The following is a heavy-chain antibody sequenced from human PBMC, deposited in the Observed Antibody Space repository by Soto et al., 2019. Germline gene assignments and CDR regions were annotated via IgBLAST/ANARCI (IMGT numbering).Heavy chain of an antibody. J-gene: IGHJ6*02. CDR3: ARGDSTDCSNGVCSFFYNHDMDV. CDR1: GYSFTDYH. CDR2: INPKSGGT. D-gene: IGHD2-8*01. Sequence: ASVKVSCKASGYSFTDYHIHWVRQAPGQGPEWLGRINPKSGGTSTAQKFQGWVTMTTDTSISTASMELTRLTSDDTAIYYCARGDSTDCSNGVCSFFYNHDMDVWGQGTTVTVSS. V-gene: IGHV1-2*04.